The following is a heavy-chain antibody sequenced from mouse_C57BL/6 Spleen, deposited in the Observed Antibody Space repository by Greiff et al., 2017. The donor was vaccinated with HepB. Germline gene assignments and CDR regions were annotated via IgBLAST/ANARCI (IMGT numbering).Heavy chain of an antibody. D-gene: IGHD1-1*01. Sequence: QVQLKQPGAELVKPGASVKMSCKASGYTFTSYWITWVKQRPGQGLEWIGDIYPGSGSTNYNEKFKSKATLTVDTSSSTAYMQLSSLTSEDSAVYYCARSGYYGHYAMDYWGQGTSVTVSS. J-gene: IGHJ4*01. CDR2: IYPGSGST. CDR1: GYTFTSYW. V-gene: IGHV1-55*01. CDR3: ARSGYYGHYAMDY.